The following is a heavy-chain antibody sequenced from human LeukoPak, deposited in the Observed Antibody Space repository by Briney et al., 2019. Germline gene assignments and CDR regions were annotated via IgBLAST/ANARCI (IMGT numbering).Heavy chain of an antibody. V-gene: IGHV4-61*02. D-gene: IGHD3-16*01. Sequence: PSDTLSLTCNVSGASISANNYYWTWIRQPAGKGLEWIGRIYTDGITNYSPSLKSRVTIFLDKPKNQFSLKLTSMTAADSAVYYCARFAFSSLRLDYWGQGAQVIVSS. J-gene: IGHJ4*02. CDR2: IYTDGIT. CDR1: GASISANNYY. CDR3: ARFAFSSLRLDY.